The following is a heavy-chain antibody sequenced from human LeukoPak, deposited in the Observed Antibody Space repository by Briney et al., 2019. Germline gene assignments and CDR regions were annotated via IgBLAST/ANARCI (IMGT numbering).Heavy chain of an antibody. CDR2: INFNGDTT. J-gene: IGHJ4*02. CDR1: GFTFDEFA. CDR3: ARDRDYNLADSFDH. V-gene: IGHV3-9*01. Sequence: QTGRSLRLSCSASGFTFDEFAMHWVRQPPGKGLEWVSGINFNGDTTRYAHSVKGRFTISRDNAKKALYLQMNGLRGEDTALYYCARDRDYNLADSFDHWGQGTLVTVSS. D-gene: IGHD4/OR15-4a*01.